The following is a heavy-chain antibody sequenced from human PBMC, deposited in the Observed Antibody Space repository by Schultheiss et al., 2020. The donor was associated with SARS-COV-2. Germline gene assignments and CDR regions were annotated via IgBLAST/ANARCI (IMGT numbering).Heavy chain of an antibody. CDR3: ASVKVAAPDYFDY. Sequence: SCAASGFTFSRNAMHWIRQHPGKGLEWIGEINHSGSTNYNPSLKSRVTISVDTSKNQFSLKLSSVTAADTAVYYCASVKVAAPDYFDYWGQGTLGTVSS. V-gene: IGHV4-34*01. J-gene: IGHJ4*02. D-gene: IGHD2-15*01. CDR1: GFTFSRNA. CDR2: INHSGST.